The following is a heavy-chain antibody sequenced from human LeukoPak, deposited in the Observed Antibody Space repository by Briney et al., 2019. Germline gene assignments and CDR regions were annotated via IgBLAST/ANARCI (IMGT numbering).Heavy chain of an antibody. D-gene: IGHD3-9*01. CDR1: GFTFSSYA. J-gene: IGHJ4*02. CDR3: AKATTALRYFDWLHY. Sequence: GGSLRLSCAASGFTFSSYAMSWVRQAPGKGLGWVSAISGSGGSTYYADSVKGRFTISRDNSKNTLYLQMNSLRAEDTAVYYCAKATTALRYFDWLHYWGQGALVTVSS. CDR2: ISGSGGST. V-gene: IGHV3-23*01.